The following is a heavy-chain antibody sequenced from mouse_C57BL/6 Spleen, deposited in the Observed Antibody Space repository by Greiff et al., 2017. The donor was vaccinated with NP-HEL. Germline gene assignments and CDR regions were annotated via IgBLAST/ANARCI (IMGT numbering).Heavy chain of an antibody. Sequence: QVQLQQSGAELVRPGTSVKLSCKASGYTFTSYWMHWVKQRPGQGLEWIGVIDPSDSYTNYNQKFKGKATLTVDTSSSTAYMQLSSLTSEDSAVYYCAREGYSRDFDYWGQGTTLTVSS. CDR2: IDPSDSYT. CDR3: AREGYSRDFDY. V-gene: IGHV1-59*01. J-gene: IGHJ2*01. D-gene: IGHD3-1*01. CDR1: GYTFTSYW.